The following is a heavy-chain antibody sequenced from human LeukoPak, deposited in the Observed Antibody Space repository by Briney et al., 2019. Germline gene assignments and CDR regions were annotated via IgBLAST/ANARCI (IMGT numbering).Heavy chain of an antibody. Sequence: PGGSLRHSCVASGFTFSDYYMNWILQAPGYGLEWVSYISSSGRTIYYADSVKGRFTISRDNSKNTLYLQMNSLRAEDTAVYYCAKWAAAGPDWFDPWGQGTLVTVSS. V-gene: IGHV3-11*01. D-gene: IGHD6-13*01. CDR2: ISSSGRTI. J-gene: IGHJ5*02. CDR1: GFTFSDYY. CDR3: AKWAAAGPDWFDP.